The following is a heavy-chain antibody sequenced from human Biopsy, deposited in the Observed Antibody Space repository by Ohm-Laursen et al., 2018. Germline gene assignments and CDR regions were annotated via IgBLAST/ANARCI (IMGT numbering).Heavy chain of an antibody. CDR2: INHSGST. J-gene: IGHJ4*02. V-gene: IGHV4-34*01. CDR1: GGSFSGYY. Sequence: GTLSLTCAVYGGSFSGYYWSWIRQPPGKGLEWIGEINHSGSTNYNPTLKSRVTISVDTSKNQFSLKLSSVTAADTAVYYCARGRLRAVARFDYWGQGTLVTVSS. CDR3: ARGRLRAVARFDY. D-gene: IGHD6-19*01.